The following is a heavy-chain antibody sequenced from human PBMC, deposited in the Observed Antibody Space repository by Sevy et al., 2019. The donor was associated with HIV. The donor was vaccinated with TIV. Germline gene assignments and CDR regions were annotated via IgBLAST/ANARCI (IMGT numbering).Heavy chain of an antibody. CDR1: GFIFSNFA. D-gene: IGHD1-26*01. CDR2: TSYDGSHK. J-gene: IGHJ1*01. CDR3: ARGENDDEFFQY. V-gene: IGHV3-30*04. Sequence: GGSLRLSCTVSGFIFSNFAMHWVRQAPGKGLEWVAVTSYDGSHKYYADSVKGRFTVSRDNSRNILSLEMSSLTRDDTAVYYCARGENDDEFFQYWGQGTIVTVSS.